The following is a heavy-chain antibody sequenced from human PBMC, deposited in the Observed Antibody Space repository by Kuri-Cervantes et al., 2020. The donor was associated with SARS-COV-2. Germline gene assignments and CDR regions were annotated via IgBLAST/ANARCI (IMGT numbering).Heavy chain of an antibody. V-gene: IGHV4-30-4*01. CDR2: IYYSGST. J-gene: IGHJ3*02. CDR3: ARDRMESLLWFGVVGAFDI. CDR1: GGSISSGDYY. D-gene: IGHD3-10*01. Sequence: LRLSCTVSGGSISSGDYYWSWIRQPPGKGLGWIGYIYYSGSTYYNPSLKSRVTISVDTSKNQFSLKLSSVTAADTAVYYCARDRMESLLWFGVVGAFDIWGQGTMVTVSS.